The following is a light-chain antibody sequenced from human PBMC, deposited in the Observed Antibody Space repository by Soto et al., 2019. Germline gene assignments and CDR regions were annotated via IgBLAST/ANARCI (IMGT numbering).Light chain of an antibody. V-gene: IGKV3D-15*01. CDR3: QHYNNWQT. Sequence: EIVMTQSPATLSVSPGERATLSCRASQSVSSNLAWYQQKPGQAPRLLIYGASTRATGIPARFSGSGSGTESTLTISSVQSGDFAVYYCQHYNNWQTFGGGTKVEIK. J-gene: IGKJ4*01. CDR1: QSVSSN. CDR2: GAS.